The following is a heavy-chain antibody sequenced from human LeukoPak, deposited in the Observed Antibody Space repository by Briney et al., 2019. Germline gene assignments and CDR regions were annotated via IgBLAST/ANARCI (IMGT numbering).Heavy chain of an antibody. CDR3: ARERYSSSWYYYYGMDV. D-gene: IGHD6-13*01. CDR2: ISSSGSTI. V-gene: IGHV3-48*03. Sequence: GGSLRLSCAASGFTFSSYEMNWVRQAPGKGLEWVSYISSSGSTIYYADSVKGRFTISRDNAKNSLYLHMDSLRAEDTAVYYCARERYSSSWYYYYGMDVWGKGTTVTVSS. CDR1: GFTFSSYE. J-gene: IGHJ6*04.